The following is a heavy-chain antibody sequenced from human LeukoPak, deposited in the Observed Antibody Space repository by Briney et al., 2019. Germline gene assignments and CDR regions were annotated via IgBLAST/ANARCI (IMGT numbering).Heavy chain of an antibody. CDR1: GGTFSSYA. CDR2: IIPIFGIA. D-gene: IGHD5-18*01. CDR3: ARELMDTAMVTGFGY. V-gene: IGHV1-69*04. J-gene: IGHJ4*02. Sequence: SVKVSCKASGGTFSSYAISWVRQAPGQGLEWMGRIIPIFGIANYAQKFQGRVTIAADKSTSTAYMELSSLRSEDTAVYYCARELMDTAMVTGFGYWGQGTLVTVSS.